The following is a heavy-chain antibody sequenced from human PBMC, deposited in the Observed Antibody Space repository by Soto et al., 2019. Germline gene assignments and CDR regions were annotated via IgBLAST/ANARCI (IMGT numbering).Heavy chain of an antibody. CDR1: GGTFSSHS. CDR2: IIPIFGPA. D-gene: IGHD5-18*01. Sequence: GASVKVSCKSSGGTFSSHSINWVRQAPGQGLEWMGGIIPIFGPANFAKKFQGRVTITADESTTTAYMELSSLTSEDTAVYYCDTGSFTSTGGRIGYHYNAMDVWGQGTTVTVSS. V-gene: IGHV1-69*13. J-gene: IGHJ6*02. CDR3: DTGSFTSTGGRIGYHYNAMDV.